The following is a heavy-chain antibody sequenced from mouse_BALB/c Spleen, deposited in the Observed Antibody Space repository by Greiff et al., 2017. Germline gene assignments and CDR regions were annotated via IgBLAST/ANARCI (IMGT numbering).Heavy chain of an antibody. CDR2: ISDGGSYT. J-gene: IGHJ4*01. V-gene: IGHV5-4*02. CDR1: GFTFSDYY. CDR3: ARDRYYFMDY. D-gene: IGHD2-3*01. Sequence: EVMLVESGGGLVKPGGSLKLSCAASGFTFSDYYMYWVRQTPEKRLEWVATISDGGSYTYYPDSVKGRFTISRDNAKNNLYLQMSSLKSEDTAMYYCARDRYYFMDYWGQGTSVTVSS.